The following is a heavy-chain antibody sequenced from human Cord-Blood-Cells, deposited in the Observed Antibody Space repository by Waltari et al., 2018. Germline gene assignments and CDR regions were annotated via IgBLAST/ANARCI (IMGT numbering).Heavy chain of an antibody. CDR3: ARASLELYSSSHDFDY. V-gene: IGHV3-21*01. CDR1: GFTLRSYS. Sequence: EVQLVESGGGLVKPGGSLRLSCAASGFTLRSYSMNWVRQAPGKGLEWVSSISSSSSYIYYADSVKGRFTISRDNAKNSLYLQMNSLRAEDTAVYYCARASLELYSSSHDFDYWGQGTLVTVSS. J-gene: IGHJ4*02. CDR2: ISSSSSYI. D-gene: IGHD6-6*01.